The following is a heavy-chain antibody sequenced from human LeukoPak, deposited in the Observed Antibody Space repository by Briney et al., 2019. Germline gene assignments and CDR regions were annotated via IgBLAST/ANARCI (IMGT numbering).Heavy chain of an antibody. CDR3: ARVTDYDILTGYAPPYFDY. V-gene: IGHV4-34*01. CDR1: GGSFSGYY. D-gene: IGHD3-9*01. J-gene: IGHJ4*02. CDR2: MNHSGST. Sequence: NTSETLSLTCAVYGGSFSGYYWSWICQPPGKGLEWIGKMNHSGSTNYNPSLKSRVTISVDTSKNQFSLKLSSVTAADTAVYYCARVTDYDILTGYAPPYFDYWGQGTLVTVSS.